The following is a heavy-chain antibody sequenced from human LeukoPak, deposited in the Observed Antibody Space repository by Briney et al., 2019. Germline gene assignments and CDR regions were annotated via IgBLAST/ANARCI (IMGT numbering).Heavy chain of an antibody. CDR2: IKNEIDGGTP. CDR3: ATVRRAVTGDFDY. Sequence: GGSLRLSCAASGFIFSGAYMTWVRQPPGKGLEWVGRIKNEIDGGTPDHAAPVNGRFIISRDDSKNTLYLQMTSLKTEDTGVYYCATVRRAVTGDFDYWGQGTLVTVSS. V-gene: IGHV3-15*01. J-gene: IGHJ4*02. D-gene: IGHD7-27*01. CDR1: GFIFSGAY.